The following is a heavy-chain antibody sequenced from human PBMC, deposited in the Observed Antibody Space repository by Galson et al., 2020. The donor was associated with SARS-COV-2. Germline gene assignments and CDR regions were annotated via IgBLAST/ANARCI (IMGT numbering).Heavy chain of an antibody. Sequence: GESLKISCAASGFTFSTYNMNWVRQAPGQGLEWVPFISTGSSTIYYADSVKGRFTISRDNAKNSLYLQMNSLRDEDTAVYYCTRDPGYNYDYPGMDVWGQGTTVTVSS. CDR2: ISTGSSTI. CDR3: TRDPGYNYDYPGMDV. CDR1: GFTFSTYN. D-gene: IGHD5-18*01. V-gene: IGHV3-48*02. J-gene: IGHJ6*02.